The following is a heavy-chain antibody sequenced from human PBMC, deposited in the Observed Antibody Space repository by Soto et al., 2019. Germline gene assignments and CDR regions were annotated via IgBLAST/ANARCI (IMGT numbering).Heavy chain of an antibody. CDR2: ISTYNGNT. CDR1: GYTFTSYG. CDR3: ARDRFWMGYCSSTSCYNTALGPYGMDV. D-gene: IGHD2-2*01. V-gene: IGHV1-18*04. J-gene: IGHJ6*02. Sequence: GPSVKVSCKASGYTFTSYGISWVRQAPGQGLEWMGWISTYNGNTSYAQKLQDRVTMTTDTSTTTAYMELRSLRSDDTAVYYCARDRFWMGYCSSTSCYNTALGPYGMDVWGQGTTVTVSS.